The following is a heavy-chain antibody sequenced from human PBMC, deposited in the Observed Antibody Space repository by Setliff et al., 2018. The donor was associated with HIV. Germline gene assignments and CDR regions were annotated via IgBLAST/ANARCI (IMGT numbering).Heavy chain of an antibody. J-gene: IGHJ5*02. Sequence: SETLSLTCTVSGGSISSHYWNWIRQPPGKGLEWIGYIYNSGTTNYNPSLRSRVATSVDTSKNQFSLKPSSVTAVDTAVYFCAKEDPYYYETPEGSDPWGQGTPVTVSS. V-gene: IGHV4-59*11. D-gene: IGHD3-22*01. CDR2: IYNSGTT. CDR3: AKEDPYYYETPEGSDP. CDR1: GGSISSHY.